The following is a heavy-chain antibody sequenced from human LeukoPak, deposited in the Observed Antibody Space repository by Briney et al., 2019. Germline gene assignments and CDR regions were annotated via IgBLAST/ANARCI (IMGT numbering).Heavy chain of an antibody. V-gene: IGHV1-18*01. D-gene: IGHD3-22*01. J-gene: IGHJ4*02. Sequence: ASVKVSCKASGYTFTSYGISWVRQAPGQGLEWMEWISAYNGNTNYAQKLQGRVTMTTDTSTSTAYMELRSLRSDDTAVYYCARDPKLNYYDSSGPVDYWGQGTLVTVSS. CDR2: ISAYNGNT. CDR3: ARDPKLNYYDSSGPVDY. CDR1: GYTFTSYG.